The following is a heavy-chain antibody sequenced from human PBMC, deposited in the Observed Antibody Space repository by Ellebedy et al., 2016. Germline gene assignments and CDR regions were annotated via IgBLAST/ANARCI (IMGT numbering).Heavy chain of an antibody. D-gene: IGHD3-10*01. Sequence: GESLKISCAASGFTFSHSIMNWVRQAPGKGLEWVSTISASGDTTFYADSLKGRFTISRDNFKSTLFLQMNSLRAEDTAVYFCARDPPHSDSEGNVDYWGQGTLVTVSS. CDR3: ARDPPHSDSEGNVDY. CDR1: GFTFSHSI. J-gene: IGHJ4*02. CDR2: ISASGDTT. V-gene: IGHV3-23*01.